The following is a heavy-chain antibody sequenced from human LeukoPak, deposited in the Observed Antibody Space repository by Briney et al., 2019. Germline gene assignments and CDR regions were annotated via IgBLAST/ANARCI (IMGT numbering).Heavy chain of an antibody. Sequence: SETLSLTCSVSGVSFSSSSYYWGWVRQPPGKGLEWIGEIHHSGNSNYSPSLKSRVTISVDKSKNQFSLNLRSVTAADTAVYYCARAYASATWGQGTLVTVSS. V-gene: IGHV4-39*07. J-gene: IGHJ5*02. CDR1: GVSFSSSSYY. D-gene: IGHD3-22*01. CDR3: ARAYASAT. CDR2: IHHSGNS.